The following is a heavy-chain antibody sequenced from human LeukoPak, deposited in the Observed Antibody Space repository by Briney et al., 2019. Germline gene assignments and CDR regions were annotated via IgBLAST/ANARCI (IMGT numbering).Heavy chain of an antibody. V-gene: IGHV4-59*08. CDR2: IYYSGST. J-gene: IGHJ4*02. CDR3: ARQRGSLSSFDY. Sequence: SETLSLTCTVSGGSISSYYWSWLRQPPGKGLEWIGYIYYSGSTNYNPSLKSRVTISVDTSKNQFSLKLTSVTAADTAVYYCARQRGSLSSFDYWGQGTLVTVSS. CDR1: GGSISSYY. D-gene: IGHD5-12*01.